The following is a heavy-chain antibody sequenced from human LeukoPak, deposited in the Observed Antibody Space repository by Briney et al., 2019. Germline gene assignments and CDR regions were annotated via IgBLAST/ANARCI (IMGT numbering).Heavy chain of an antibody. Sequence: SGGSLRLSCAASGFTFSTYWMSWVRQAPGKGLEWVSAISNNGGYTYYADSVQGRFTISRDNSKSTLCLQMNSLRAEDTAVDYCAKQLGYCSDGSCYFPYWGQGTLVTVSS. CDR3: AKQLGYCSDGSCYFPY. D-gene: IGHD2-15*01. J-gene: IGHJ4*02. CDR2: ISNNGGYT. V-gene: IGHV3-23*01. CDR1: GFTFSTYW.